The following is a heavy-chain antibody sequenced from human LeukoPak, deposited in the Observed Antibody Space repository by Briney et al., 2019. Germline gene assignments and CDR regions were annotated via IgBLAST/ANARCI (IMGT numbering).Heavy chain of an antibody. CDR3: ARVGAWDLQRVFDY. CDR1: GFRFGDYW. V-gene: IGHV3-7*01. Sequence: GGSLRLSCAASGFRFGDYWMTWARHVPGKGLEWVANIKQDGAEKHYAESVEGRFIISRDNAKDSLYLEMDSLKVEDTAVYYCARVGAWDLQRVFDYWGQGTLVTVSS. D-gene: IGHD1-26*01. CDR2: IKQDGAEK. J-gene: IGHJ4*02.